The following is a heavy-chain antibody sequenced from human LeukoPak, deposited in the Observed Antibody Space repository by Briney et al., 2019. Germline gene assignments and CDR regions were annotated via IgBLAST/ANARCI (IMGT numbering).Heavy chain of an antibody. CDR2: IYHSGST. J-gene: IGHJ5*02. CDR3: ARGTIVVVPAAIENWFDP. CDR1: GYSISNGYY. D-gene: IGHD2-2*01. V-gene: IGHV4-38-2*02. Sequence: PSETLSLTCTASGYSISNGYYWGWIRQPPGKGLEWIGSIYHSGSTYYNPSLKSRVTISVDTSKNQFSLKLSSVTAADTAVYYCARGTIVVVPAAIENWFDPWGQGTLVTVSS.